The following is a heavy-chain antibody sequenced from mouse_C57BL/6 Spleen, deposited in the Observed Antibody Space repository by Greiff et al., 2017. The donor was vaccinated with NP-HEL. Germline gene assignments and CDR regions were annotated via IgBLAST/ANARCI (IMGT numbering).Heavy chain of an antibody. D-gene: IGHD1-1*01. CDR3: TTNYYGSSFAY. J-gene: IGHJ3*01. Sequence: VQLQQSGAELVRPGASVKLSCTASGFNIKDDYMHWVKQRPEQGLEWIGWIDPENGDTEYASKFQGKATITADTSSNTAYLQLSSLTSEDTAVYYCTTNYYGSSFAYWGQGTLGTVSA. V-gene: IGHV14-4*01. CDR2: IDPENGDT. CDR1: GFNIKDDY.